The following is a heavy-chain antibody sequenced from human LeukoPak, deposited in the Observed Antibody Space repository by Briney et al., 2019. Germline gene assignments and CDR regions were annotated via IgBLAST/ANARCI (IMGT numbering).Heavy chain of an antibody. Sequence: GGSLRLSCAASGFTVSNNYMSWVRQAPGKGLEWVSVIYSGGSTYYADSVKGRFTISRDNAKNSLYLQMNSLRAEDTAVYYCARDLVAASPSGAWGQGTLVTVSS. CDR3: ARDLVAASPSGA. V-gene: IGHV3-53*01. CDR2: IYSGGST. D-gene: IGHD2-15*01. CDR1: GFTVSNNY. J-gene: IGHJ5*02.